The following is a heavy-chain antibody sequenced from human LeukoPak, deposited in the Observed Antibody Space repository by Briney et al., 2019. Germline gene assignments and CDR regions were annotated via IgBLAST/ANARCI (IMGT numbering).Heavy chain of an antibody. Sequence: ASVKVSCEASGYTFTGYYMHWVRQAPGQGLEWMGWINPNSGGTNYAQKFQGWVTMTRDTSISTAYMELSRLRSDDTAVYYCARAYGDYGDAFDIWGQGTMVTVSS. D-gene: IGHD4-17*01. CDR1: GYTFTGYY. CDR3: ARAYGDYGDAFDI. CDR2: INPNSGGT. V-gene: IGHV1-2*04. J-gene: IGHJ3*02.